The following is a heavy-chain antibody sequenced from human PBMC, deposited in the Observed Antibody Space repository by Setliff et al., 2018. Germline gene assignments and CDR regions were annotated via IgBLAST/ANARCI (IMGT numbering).Heavy chain of an antibody. J-gene: IGHJ6*03. CDR2: ISTYTANT. V-gene: IGHV1-18*01. CDR1: GYTFTSYG. Sequence: ASVKVSCKASGYTFTSYGVSWVRQAPGQGLEWMGWISTYTANTKYAQRFQGRVTMTTDTSTSTAYMELRGLRSDDTAVYYCAREGVDSRSSTDYRYYMDVWGKGTTVTVSS. CDR3: AREGVDSRSSTDYRYYMDV. D-gene: IGHD3-22*01.